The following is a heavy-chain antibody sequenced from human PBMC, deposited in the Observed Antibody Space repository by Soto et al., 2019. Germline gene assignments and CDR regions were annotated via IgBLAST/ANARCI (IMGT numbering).Heavy chain of an antibody. CDR1: GFTFSSYS. CDR3: ARDFLFPNPLWYFDL. CDR2: ISSSSSYI. J-gene: IGHJ2*01. Sequence: EVQLVESGGGLVKPGGSLRLSCAASGFTFSSYSMNWVRQAPGKGLEWVSSISSSSSYIYYADSVKGRFTISRDNAKNSLYLQMNSLRAEDTAVYYCARDFLFPNPLWYFDLWGRGTLVTVSS. V-gene: IGHV3-21*01.